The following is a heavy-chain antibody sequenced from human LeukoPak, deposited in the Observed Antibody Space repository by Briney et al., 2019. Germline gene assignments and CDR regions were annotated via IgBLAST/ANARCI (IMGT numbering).Heavy chain of an antibody. D-gene: IGHD4-17*01. V-gene: IGHV3-43D*03. CDR2: LNWDGSRT. J-gene: IGHJ4*02. CDR1: GFTFEDYA. Sequence: GGSLRLSCVGSGFTFEDYAIHWVRQPPGKGLEWVSLLNWDGSRTYYADSVKGRFTISRDNNKNSLFLQMNNLRPEDTALYYCAKTGSDDYGEYFDYWGRGTLVTVSP. CDR3: AKTGSDDYGEYFDY.